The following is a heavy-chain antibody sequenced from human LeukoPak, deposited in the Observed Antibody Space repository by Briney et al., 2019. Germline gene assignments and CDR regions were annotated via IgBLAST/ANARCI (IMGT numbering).Heavy chain of an antibody. CDR3: ARVYTVTHATLYDWFDP. Sequence: SQTLSLTCTVSGGSISSGGYYWSWIRQPPGKGLEWIGYIYHSGSTYYNPSLKSRVTISVDRSKNQFSLKLSSVTAADTAVYYCARVYTVTHATLYDWFDPWGQGTPVTVSS. D-gene: IGHD4-17*01. V-gene: IGHV4-30-2*01. J-gene: IGHJ5*02. CDR1: GGSISSGGYY. CDR2: IYHSGST.